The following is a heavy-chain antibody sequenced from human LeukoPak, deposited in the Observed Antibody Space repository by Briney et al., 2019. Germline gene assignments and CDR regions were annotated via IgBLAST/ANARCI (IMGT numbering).Heavy chain of an antibody. CDR2: IYSSGGT. Sequence: PSETLSLTCTVSGGSISNYYWSWIRQSPGKGLEWIGYIYSSGGTNYKSSLKSRVTISVDTSKNQFSLKLSSVTAADTAVYYCARLRGLLYDYWGQGTLVTVSS. J-gene: IGHJ4*02. CDR3: ARLRGLLYDY. CDR1: GGSISNYY. D-gene: IGHD2-21*01. V-gene: IGHV4-59*08.